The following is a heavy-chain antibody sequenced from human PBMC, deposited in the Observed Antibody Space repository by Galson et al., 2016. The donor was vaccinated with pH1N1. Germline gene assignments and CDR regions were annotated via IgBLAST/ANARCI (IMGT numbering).Heavy chain of an antibody. V-gene: IGHV1-46*01. D-gene: IGHD2-21*01. Sequence: SVKVSCKASGYTFITYYMHWVRQAPGQGLEWMGIINPSDGTTNYAQNFQGRLTMTRDTSTSTVYMELTSLRSEDTAVYYRVREFRGGYFDYWGHGTLVTVSS. CDR2: INPSDGTT. CDR1: GYTFITYY. CDR3: VREFRGGYFDY. J-gene: IGHJ4*01.